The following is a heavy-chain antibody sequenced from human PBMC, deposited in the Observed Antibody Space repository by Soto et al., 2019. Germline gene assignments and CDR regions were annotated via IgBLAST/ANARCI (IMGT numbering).Heavy chain of an antibody. V-gene: IGHV3-23*01. CDR2: FRGDGTGA. CDR1: GFTFSSYA. J-gene: IGHJ4*02. D-gene: IGHD6-19*01. Sequence: GGSLRLSCAASGFTFSSYAMSWVRQAPGKGLEWVSAFRGDGTGAHYADSVKGRFTISRDNSKNTLYLQMNSLRAEDTAVYYCAKDRFRIAVAAAFDYWGQGTLVTVSS. CDR3: AKDRFRIAVAAAFDY.